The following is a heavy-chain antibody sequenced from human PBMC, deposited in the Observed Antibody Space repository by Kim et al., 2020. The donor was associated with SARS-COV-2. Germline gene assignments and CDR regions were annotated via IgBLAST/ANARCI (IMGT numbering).Heavy chain of an antibody. CDR2: IYSGGST. V-gene: IGHV3-53*01. D-gene: IGHD3-22*01. Sequence: GGSLRLSCAASGFTVSSNYMSWVRQAPGKGLEWVSVIYSGGSTYYADSVNGRFTISRDNSKNTLYLQMNSMRAEDTAVYYCARGQGVWYYDSSGYFDYWGQGTLDTVSS. CDR1: GFTVSSNY. J-gene: IGHJ4*02. CDR3: ARGQGVWYYDSSGYFDY.